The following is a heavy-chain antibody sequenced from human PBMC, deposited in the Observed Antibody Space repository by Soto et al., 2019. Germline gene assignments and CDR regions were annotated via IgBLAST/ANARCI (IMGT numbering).Heavy chain of an antibody. D-gene: IGHD1-20*01. CDR3: ARDRPGIKTYEAFDI. V-gene: IGHV1-8*01. Sequence: ASVKVSCKASGYTFTSYDINWVRQATGQGPEWMGWMSPNTGTIVYAQKFQGRVTMTRNTSTSTAYRTLSSLRSEDTAVYYCARDRPGIKTYEAFDIWGQGTTVTVSS. CDR1: GYTFTSYD. CDR2: MSPNTGTI. J-gene: IGHJ3*02.